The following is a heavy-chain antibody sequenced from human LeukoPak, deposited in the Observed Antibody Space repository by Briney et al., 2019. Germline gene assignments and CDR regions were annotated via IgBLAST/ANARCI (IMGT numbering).Heavy chain of an antibody. Sequence: SETLSLTCAVSGGSISSSNWWSWVRQPPGKGLEWIGEIYHSGSTNYNPSLKSRVTISVDTSKNQFSLKLSSVTAADTAVYYCARLRVLTIFGVVRGFFDYWGQGTLVTVSS. CDR1: GGSISSSNW. J-gene: IGHJ4*02. D-gene: IGHD3-3*01. CDR2: IYHSGST. CDR3: ARLRVLTIFGVVRGFFDY. V-gene: IGHV4-4*02.